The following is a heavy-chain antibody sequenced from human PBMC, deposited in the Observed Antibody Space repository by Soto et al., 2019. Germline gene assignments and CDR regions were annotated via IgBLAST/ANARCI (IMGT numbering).Heavy chain of an antibody. CDR3: AKQVAPGIAAAGTSRGFAP. Sequence: GGSLRLSCAASGFTFDDYAMHWVRQAPGKDLEWVSGISWNSGSIGYADSVKGRFTISRDNAKNSLYLQMNSLRAEDTALYYCAKQVAPGIAAAGTSRGFAPWGQGTLLTVSS. CDR1: GFTFDDYA. V-gene: IGHV3-9*01. D-gene: IGHD6-13*01. J-gene: IGHJ5*02. CDR2: ISWNSGSI.